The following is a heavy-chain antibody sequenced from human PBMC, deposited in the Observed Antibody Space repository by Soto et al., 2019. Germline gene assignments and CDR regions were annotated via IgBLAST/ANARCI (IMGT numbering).Heavy chain of an antibody. D-gene: IGHD3-22*01. Sequence: QVQLQQWGAGLLKPSETLSLTCAVYGGSFSGYYWSWIRQPPGKGLEWIGEINHSGSTNYNPSLKSLVTISVVTSKNQCSLKVSSVTAADTAVYYCARAQESEHITMKVVAYFDLWGRGTLVTVSS. V-gene: IGHV4-34*01. CDR1: GGSFSGYY. CDR3: ARAQESEHITMKVVAYFDL. CDR2: INHSGST. J-gene: IGHJ2*01.